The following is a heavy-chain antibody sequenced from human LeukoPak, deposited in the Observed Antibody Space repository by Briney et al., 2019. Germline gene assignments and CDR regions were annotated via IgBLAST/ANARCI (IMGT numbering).Heavy chain of an antibody. CDR3: ARGGYYDSSGSFDP. V-gene: IGHV1-46*01. Sequence: ASVKVSCKASGYTFTNYGITWVRQAPGQGLEWMGIINPSGGSTRYAQKFQGRVTMTRDTSTSTVYMELSSLRSDDTAVYYCARGGYYDSSGSFDPWGQGTLVTASS. CDR1: GYTFTNYG. D-gene: IGHD3-22*01. CDR2: INPSGGST. J-gene: IGHJ5*02.